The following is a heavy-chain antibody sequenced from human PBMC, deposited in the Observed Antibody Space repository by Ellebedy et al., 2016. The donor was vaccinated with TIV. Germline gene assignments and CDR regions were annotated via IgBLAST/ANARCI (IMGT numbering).Heavy chain of an antibody. J-gene: IGHJ4*02. Sequence: GESLKISCAASGFTLNSYAMTWVRQAPGKGLEWVSTIGGGGTTYYADSVKGRFTISRDTSKNTVFLQMNSLRAEDTAVYHCAKAIYAHGLFEYWGQGTLVPVSS. D-gene: IGHD3-16*01. CDR1: GFTLNSYA. CDR2: IGGGGTT. CDR3: AKAIYAHGLFEY. V-gene: IGHV3-23*01.